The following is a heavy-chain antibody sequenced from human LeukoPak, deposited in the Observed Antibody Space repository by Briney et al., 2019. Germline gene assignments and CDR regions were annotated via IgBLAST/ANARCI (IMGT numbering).Heavy chain of an antibody. CDR2: ISAYNGNT. J-gene: IGHJ6*02. CDR3: ARYCIVEVPVAIRGGGGYYYGTDV. D-gene: IGHD2-2*02. V-gene: IGHV1-18*01. CDR1: GYTFTSYG. Sequence: ASVKVSCKASGYTFTSYGISWVRQAPGQGLEWMGWISAYNGNTNYAQKLQGRVTMTTDTSTSTAYMELRSLRSDDTAVYYCARYCIVEVPVAIRGGGGYYYGTDVWGQGTTVTVSS.